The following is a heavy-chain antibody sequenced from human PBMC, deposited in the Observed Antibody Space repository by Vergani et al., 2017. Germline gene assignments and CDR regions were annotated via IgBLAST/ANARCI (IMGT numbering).Heavy chain of an antibody. V-gene: IGHV3-7*01. CDR1: GFTFGDYY. Sequence: GHLEESGGGLVQPGGSLRLSCAASGFTFGDYYMAWIRLAPGKGLDWVASIKRDGTETFYVDSVKGRFTISRDNAKTTLYLQMNSLRDEDRGVYYCARISGGSAPYLHYWGQGTLVTVAS. J-gene: IGHJ1*01. D-gene: IGHD2-15*01. CDR3: ARISGGSAPYLHY. CDR2: IKRDGTET.